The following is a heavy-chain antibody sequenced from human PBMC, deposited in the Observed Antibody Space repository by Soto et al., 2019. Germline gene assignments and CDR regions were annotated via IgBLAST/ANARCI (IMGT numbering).Heavy chain of an antibody. V-gene: IGHV3-48*03. CDR2: ISSSNSTI. J-gene: IGHJ6*02. CDR3: ARATGIMFRGFYGMDV. Sequence: EVQLVESGGGLVQPGGSLRLSCAASGFTFSSYEMNWVRQAPGKGLEWVSYISSSNSTIYYADSVKGRFTISRDNANNSPYLQMNSLRSENTAIEYCARATGIMFRGFYGMDVWGQGTTVTVSS. CDR1: GFTFSSYE. D-gene: IGHD3-16*01.